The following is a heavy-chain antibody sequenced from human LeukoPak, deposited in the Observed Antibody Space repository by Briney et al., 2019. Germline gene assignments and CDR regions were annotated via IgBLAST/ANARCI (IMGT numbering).Heavy chain of an antibody. J-gene: IGHJ5*02. CDR2: IWYDGSNK. CDR1: GFTFSSYG. D-gene: IGHD4-17*01. CDR3: ARRDYGDYGSWLGFDP. Sequence: GGSLRLSCAASGFTFSSYGMHWVRQAPGKGLEWVAVIWYDGSNKYYADSVKGRFTISRDNSKNTLYLQMNSLRAEDTAVYYCARRDYGDYGSWLGFDPWGQGTLVTVSS. V-gene: IGHV3-33*01.